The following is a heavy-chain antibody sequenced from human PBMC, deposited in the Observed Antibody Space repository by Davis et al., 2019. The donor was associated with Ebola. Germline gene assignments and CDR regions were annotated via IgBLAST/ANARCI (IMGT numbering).Heavy chain of an antibody. CDR3: ARAPPHGPQPVFWYFDF. CDR1: GFTFFTYD. D-gene: IGHD1-14*01. CDR2: VSSDGNNQ. Sequence: GESLKISCAASGFTFFTYDMHWVRQAPGKGLEWVALVSSDGNNQNYADFVKGRFTISRDNSKNTVWLQMNSLRAEDTAVYYCARAPPHGPQPVFWYFDFWGRGTLVTVSS. J-gene: IGHJ2*01. V-gene: IGHV3-30-3*01.